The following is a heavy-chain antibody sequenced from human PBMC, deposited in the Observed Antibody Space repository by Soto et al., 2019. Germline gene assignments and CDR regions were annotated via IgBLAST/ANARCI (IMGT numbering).Heavy chain of an antibody. CDR2: IWYDGSNK. D-gene: IGHD6-19*01. J-gene: IGHJ6*02. V-gene: IGHV3-33*01. Sequence: QVQLVESGGGVAQPGRSLRLSCTVSGFTFSGHAMHWVRQAPGKGLEWVTQIWYDGSNKYYAESVKGRFTISRDNSKNTLYLQMNSLRVEDTAVYYCARDGQGLAPYALDVWGQATSVTVSS. CDR3: ARDGQGLAPYALDV. CDR1: GFTFSGHA.